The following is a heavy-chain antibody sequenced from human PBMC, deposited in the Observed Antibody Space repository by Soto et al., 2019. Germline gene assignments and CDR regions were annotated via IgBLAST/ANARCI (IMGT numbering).Heavy chain of an antibody. Sequence: ASVKVSCKASGGTFSSYAISWVRQAPGQGLEWMGGIIPIFGTANYAQKFQGRVTITADESTSTAYMELSSLRSEDTAVYYCAGTNSVWGSYRFYFGYWGQGTLVTVSS. CDR2: IIPIFGTA. J-gene: IGHJ4*02. CDR1: GGTFSSYA. CDR3: AGTNSVWGSYRFYFGY. D-gene: IGHD3-16*02. V-gene: IGHV1-69*13.